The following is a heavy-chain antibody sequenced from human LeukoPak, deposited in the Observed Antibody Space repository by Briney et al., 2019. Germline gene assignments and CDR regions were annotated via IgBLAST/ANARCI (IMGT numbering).Heavy chain of an antibody. CDR1: GFTFSSYG. D-gene: IGHD6-19*01. CDR2: ISYDGSNK. Sequence: GGSLRLSCAASGFTFSSYGMHWVRQAPGKGLEWVAVISYDGSNKHYADSVKGRFTISRDNSKNTLYLQMNSLRAEDTAVYYCAKDSSSGWYVDWFDPWGQGTLVTVSS. CDR3: AKDSSSGWYVDWFDP. J-gene: IGHJ5*02. V-gene: IGHV3-30*18.